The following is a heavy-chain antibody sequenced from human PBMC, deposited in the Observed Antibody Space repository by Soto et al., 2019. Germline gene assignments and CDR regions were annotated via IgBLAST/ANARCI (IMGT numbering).Heavy chain of an antibody. Sequence: QVRLVESGGGVVQPGRSLRLSCVASGFVFRSFAMHWVRQAPGKGLEWVAVMSYDGKVEYSADSVKGRFTISRDNLKDTLFLQMNSLRPEYTAVYYCARGGAYYSASGSYCITPPGEYWGQGTLVTVSS. V-gene: IGHV3-30*04. CDR1: GFVFRSFA. D-gene: IGHD2-15*01. CDR3: ARGGAYYSASGSYCITPPGEY. J-gene: IGHJ4*02. CDR2: MSYDGKVE.